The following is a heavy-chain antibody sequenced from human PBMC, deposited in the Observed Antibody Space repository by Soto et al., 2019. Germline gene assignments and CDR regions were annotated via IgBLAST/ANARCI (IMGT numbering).Heavy chain of an antibody. V-gene: IGHV1-69*13. J-gene: IGHJ5*02. D-gene: IGHD6-19*01. CDR3: ARGSRRAVAVWFDP. Sequence: VASVKVSCKASGGTFSSYAISWVRQAPGQGLEWMGVIIPIFGTANYAQKFQGRVTITADESTSTAYMELSSLRSEHTAVSCCARGSRRAVAVWFDPWGQGTLVTVSS. CDR1: GGTFSSYA. CDR2: IIPIFGTA.